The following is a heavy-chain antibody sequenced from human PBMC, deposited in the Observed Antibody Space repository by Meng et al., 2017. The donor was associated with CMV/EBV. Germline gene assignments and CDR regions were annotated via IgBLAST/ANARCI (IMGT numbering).Heavy chain of an antibody. J-gene: IGHJ6*02. V-gene: IGHV1-8*02. CDR3: ARVSGGAYGMDV. CDR2: MNPNSGNT. D-gene: IGHD2/OR15-2a*01. Sequence: ASVKVSCKASGDTFTSYDINWVRQATGQGLEWMGWMNPNSGNTGYAQKFQGRVTMTRNTSISTAYMELSSLRSEDTAVYYCARVSGGAYGMDVWGQGTTVTVSS. CDR1: GDTFTSYD.